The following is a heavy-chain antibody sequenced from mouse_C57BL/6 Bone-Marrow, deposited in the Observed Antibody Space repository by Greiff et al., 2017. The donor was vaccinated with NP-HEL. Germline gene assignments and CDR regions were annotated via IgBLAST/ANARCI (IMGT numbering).Heavy chain of an antibody. D-gene: IGHD2-4*01. CDR3: ARRSLHYDCFAY. Sequence: VQLQQPGAELVRPGTSVKLSCKASGYTFTSYWMHWVKQRPGQGLEWIGVIDPSDSYTTYTQKFKGTATLTVDTSSSTAYMQLSSLTSEDSAVYYCARRSLHYDCFAYWGQGTLVTVSA. V-gene: IGHV1-59*01. CDR1: GYTFTSYW. J-gene: IGHJ3*01. CDR2: IDPSDSYT.